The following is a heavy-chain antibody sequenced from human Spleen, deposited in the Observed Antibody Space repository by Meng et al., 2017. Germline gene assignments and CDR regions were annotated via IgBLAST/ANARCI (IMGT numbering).Heavy chain of an antibody. V-gene: IGHV4-34*01. Sequence: SETLSLTCVVSGGSFSDYYWSWIRQPPGKGLEWIGEINHSGSTNYNPSLESRATISVDMSNNQFSLKLSSVTAADTAVYYCARALYEDGYKQIDMWGRGTLVTVSS. D-gene: IGHD5-24*01. CDR3: ARALYEDGYKQIDM. CDR1: GGSFSDYY. CDR2: INHSGST. J-gene: IGHJ3*02.